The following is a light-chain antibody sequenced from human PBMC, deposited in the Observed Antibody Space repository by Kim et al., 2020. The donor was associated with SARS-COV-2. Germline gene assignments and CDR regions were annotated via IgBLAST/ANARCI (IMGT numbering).Light chain of an antibody. J-gene: IGLJ2*01. CDR1: SVRSYY. CDR2: GKN. V-gene: IGLV3-19*01. CDR3: NSRDSNDNVV. Sequence: VALGQTDRITCQGDSVRSYYATWYQQKRGQAPILVIYGKNNRPSGIPDRCSGSSSGNAASLTNTGTQAGDEADYYCNSRDSNDNVVFGGGTQLTVL.